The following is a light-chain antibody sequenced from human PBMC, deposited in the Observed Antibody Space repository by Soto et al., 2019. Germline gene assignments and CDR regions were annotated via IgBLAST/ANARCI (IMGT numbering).Light chain of an antibody. CDR1: QSVSSSY. V-gene: IGKV3-20*01. Sequence: IVLTQSPGTLSLSPGERATLSCRASQSVSSSYLAWYQQRPGQAPRLLIYGAFSRATGISDRFSCSGSGTDFIVTISRLEPEDFPVYYCQQYGSSRGFTFGPGTKVDIK. CDR2: GAF. CDR3: QQYGSSRGFT. J-gene: IGKJ3*01.